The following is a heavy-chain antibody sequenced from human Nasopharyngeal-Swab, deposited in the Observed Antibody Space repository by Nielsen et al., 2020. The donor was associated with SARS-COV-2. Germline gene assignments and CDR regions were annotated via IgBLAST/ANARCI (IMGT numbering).Heavy chain of an antibody. CDR1: GFTFSSLW. Sequence: GGSLRLSCAASGFTFSSLWMSWVRQVPGKGLEWVADIKPDGSEKFYVDSVKGRFTISRDNAKNSMSLQMNSLRVEDTAVYYCARDWSRAFDVWGQGTMVTASS. V-gene: IGHV3-7*01. J-gene: IGHJ3*01. CDR2: IKPDGSEK. CDR3: ARDWSRAFDV.